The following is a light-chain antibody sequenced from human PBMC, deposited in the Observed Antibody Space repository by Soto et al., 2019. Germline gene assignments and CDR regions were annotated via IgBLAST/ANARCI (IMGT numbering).Light chain of an antibody. V-gene: IGLV2-23*01. CDR1: SSDVGSYNL. J-gene: IGLJ2*01. Sequence: QSVLTQPASVSGSTGRSITISCTGSSSDVGSYNLVSWYQQQPGKAPKLMIYEGSKRPSGVSNRFSGSKSGNTASLTISGLQAEDEAYYYCCSYAGSSTDVVFGGGTKLTVL. CDR3: CSYAGSSTDVV. CDR2: EGS.